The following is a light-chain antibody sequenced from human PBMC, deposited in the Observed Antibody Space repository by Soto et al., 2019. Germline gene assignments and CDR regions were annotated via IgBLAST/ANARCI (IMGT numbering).Light chain of an antibody. Sequence: QSALTQPASVSGSPGQSITISCTGTSSDVGGYNYVSWYQQHPGKAPKLMIYDVSNRPSGVSNRFSGSKSGNTASLTISGLQDEDEADYYCSSYTSSSTYVVFGGGTNLTVL. CDR1: SSDVGGYNY. J-gene: IGLJ2*01. CDR2: DVS. CDR3: SSYTSSSTYVV. V-gene: IGLV2-14*01.